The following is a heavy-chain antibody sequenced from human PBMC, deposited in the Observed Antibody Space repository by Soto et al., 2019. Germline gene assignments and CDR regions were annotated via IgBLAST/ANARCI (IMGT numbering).Heavy chain of an antibody. CDR1: GFTFSSYG. Sequence: GWSLRLSCAASGFTFSSYGMHWVRQAPGKGLEWVAVISYDGSNKYYADSVKGRFTISRDNSKNTLYLQMNSLRAEDTAVYYCAKDLYSSGWYRYYYYGMDVWGQGTTVTVSS. CDR2: ISYDGSNK. J-gene: IGHJ6*02. D-gene: IGHD6-19*01. V-gene: IGHV3-30*18. CDR3: AKDLYSSGWYRYYYYGMDV.